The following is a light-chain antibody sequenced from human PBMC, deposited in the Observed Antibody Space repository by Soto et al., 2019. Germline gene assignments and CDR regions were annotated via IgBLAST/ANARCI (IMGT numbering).Light chain of an antibody. CDR3: QKYNSAPRT. Sequence: DIQLTQSPSSLSASVGDRGTITCRASQTISSWLAWYQQKPGKAPKLLIYAASTLQSGVPSRFSGSGSGTDFTLTISSLQPEDVATYYCQKYNSAPRTFGQGTKVDIK. J-gene: IGKJ1*01. CDR1: QTISSW. V-gene: IGKV1-27*01. CDR2: AAS.